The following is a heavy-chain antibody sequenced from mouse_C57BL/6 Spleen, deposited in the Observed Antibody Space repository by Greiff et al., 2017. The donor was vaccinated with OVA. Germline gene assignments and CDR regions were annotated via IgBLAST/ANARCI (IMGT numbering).Heavy chain of an antibody. CDR3: ARGPYYGSSYYAMDY. Sequence: VQLQQSGPVLVKPGASVKMSCKASGYTFTDYYMNWVKQSHGKSLEWIGVINPYNGGTSYNQKFKGKATLTVDKSSSTAYMELNSLTSEDSAVYDCARGPYYGSSYYAMDYWGQGTSVTVSS. V-gene: IGHV1-19*01. J-gene: IGHJ4*01. CDR1: GYTFTDYY. CDR2: INPYNGGT. D-gene: IGHD1-1*01.